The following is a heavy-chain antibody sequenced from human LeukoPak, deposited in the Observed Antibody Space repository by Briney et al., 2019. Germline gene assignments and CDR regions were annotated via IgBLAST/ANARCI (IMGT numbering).Heavy chain of an antibody. D-gene: IGHD2-21*02. CDR1: GDSISTYY. J-gene: IGHJ4*02. V-gene: IGHV4-4*07. CDR3: ARELHLRV. Sequence: SETLSLTCIVSGDSISTYYWSWIRQSAGKGLEWIGRIYTSGGAKYSSSLKSRVTISVDETKNQVSLRLTSVTAADTAVYYCARELHLRVWGQGTLVTVSS. CDR2: IYTSGGA.